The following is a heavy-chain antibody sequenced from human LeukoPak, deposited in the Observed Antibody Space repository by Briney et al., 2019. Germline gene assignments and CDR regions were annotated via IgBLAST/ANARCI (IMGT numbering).Heavy chain of an antibody. CDR3: ARAGYCTNGVCYTYYFDY. V-gene: IGHV3-21*01. CDR2: ISSSSSYI. D-gene: IGHD2-8*01. CDR1: GSTFSSYS. J-gene: IGHJ4*02. Sequence: GGSLRLSCAASGSTFSSYSMNWVRQAPGKGLEWVSSISSSSSYIYYADSVKGRFTISRDNAKNSLYLQMNSLRAEDTAVYYCARAGYCTNGVCYTYYFDYWGQGTLVTVSS.